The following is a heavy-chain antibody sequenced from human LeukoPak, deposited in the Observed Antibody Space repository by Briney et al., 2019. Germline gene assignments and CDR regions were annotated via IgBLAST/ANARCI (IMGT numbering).Heavy chain of an antibody. CDR1: GFTFSRYW. D-gene: IGHD2-15*01. CDR2: IKQDGSEK. V-gene: IGHV3-7*04. J-gene: IGHJ4*02. Sequence: GGSLRLSCAASGFTFSRYWMTWVRQAPGKGLEWVANIKQDGSEKYHLDSVKGRFTISRDNAKNSMYLQMNSLRAEDSAVYYCARGYCSAGSCSRALDFWGQGTLVTVSS. CDR3: ARGYCSAGSCSRALDF.